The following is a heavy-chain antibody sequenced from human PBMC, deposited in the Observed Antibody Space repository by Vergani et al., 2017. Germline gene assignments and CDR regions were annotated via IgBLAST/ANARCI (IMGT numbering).Heavy chain of an antibody. CDR1: GFTSSYYG. D-gene: IGHD2-15*01. J-gene: IGHJ1*01. V-gene: IGHV3-30*03. Sequence: QVHLVESGAGVVQPGRSLRLSCVVSGFTSSYYGMHWVRQAPGKGLEWVAVISYDGTQKYYADSVKGRFTISRDNSKSTLYLQMNSLRTEDTAVYYCATKSCGTPRCQIGYFREWGQGTLVTVSS. CDR2: ISYDGTQK. CDR3: ATKSCGTPRCQIGYFRE.